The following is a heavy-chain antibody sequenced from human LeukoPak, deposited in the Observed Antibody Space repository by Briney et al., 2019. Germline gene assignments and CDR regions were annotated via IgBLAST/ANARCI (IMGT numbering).Heavy chain of an antibody. D-gene: IGHD4-11*01. J-gene: IGHJ4*02. V-gene: IGHV3-23*01. CDR3: ARATWHY. CDR2: ISGSGDNT. CDR1: GFTFSSYA. Sequence: GGSLRLSCAASGFTFSSYAMSWVRQAPGKGLEWVSAISGSGDNTHYADSVKGRFTISRDNSKNSLYLQMNSLRDEDTAVYYCARATWHYWGQGTLVTVSS.